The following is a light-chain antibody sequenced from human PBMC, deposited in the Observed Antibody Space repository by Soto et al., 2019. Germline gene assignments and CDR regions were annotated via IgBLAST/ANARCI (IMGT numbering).Light chain of an antibody. J-gene: IGLJ3*02. V-gene: IGLV1-51*01. CDR3: GTWDSGLSVWV. CDR1: SSNIGNNY. CDR2: DNN. Sequence: QSVLTQPPSVSAAPGQKVTISCSGGSSNIGNNYASWYQQLPGVAPKLLIYDNNKRPSGIPDRFSGSKSGTSATLAITGLQTGDEADYYCGTWDSGLSVWVFGGGTKLTVL.